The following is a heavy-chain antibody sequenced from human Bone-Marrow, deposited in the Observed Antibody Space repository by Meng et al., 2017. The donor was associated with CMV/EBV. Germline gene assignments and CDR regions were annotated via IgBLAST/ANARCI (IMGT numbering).Heavy chain of an antibody. D-gene: IGHD6-6*01. Sequence: SETLSLTCTVSGGSISSYYWSWIRQHPGKGLEWIGYIYYSGSTYYNPSLKSRVTISVDTSKNQFSLKLSSVTAADTAVYYCARAVLEYSARGYGMDVWGQGTTVTVSS. CDR3: ARAVLEYSARGYGMDV. V-gene: IGHV4-31*03. CDR1: GGSISSYY. J-gene: IGHJ6*02. CDR2: IYYSGST.